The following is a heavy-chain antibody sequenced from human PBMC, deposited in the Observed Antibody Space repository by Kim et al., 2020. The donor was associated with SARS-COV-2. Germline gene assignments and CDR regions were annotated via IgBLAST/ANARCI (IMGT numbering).Heavy chain of an antibody. CDR1: GVSIRNTDYC. CDR2: ICFNGKT. J-gene: IGHJ1*01. V-gene: IGHV4-39*07. Sequence: SETLSLTCTVSGVSIRNTDYCWGWIRQPPGKALEWIGSICFNGKTYYNPSLKGRVTISRDTSQNQVSLNLSSVTAADTAVYFCAREIEEVSIHPMDRWG. CDR3: AREIEEVSIHPMDR. D-gene: IGHD1-20*01.